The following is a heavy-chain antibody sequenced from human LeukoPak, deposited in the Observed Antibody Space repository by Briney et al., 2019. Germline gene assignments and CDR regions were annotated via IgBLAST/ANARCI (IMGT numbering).Heavy chain of an antibody. CDR2: ISGTGSRI. J-gene: IGHJ6*02. CDR3: AKDLDDILSGYWGMDV. CDR1: GFTFDNYA. V-gene: IGHV3-23*01. D-gene: IGHD3-9*01. Sequence: GGSLRLSCAASGFTFDNYAMNWVRQAPGKGLEWVSTISGTGSRIYYADSVKGRFIISRDNSKNTFYLQMNSLRAEDTALYHCAKDLDDILSGYWGMDVWGQGTTVAVSS.